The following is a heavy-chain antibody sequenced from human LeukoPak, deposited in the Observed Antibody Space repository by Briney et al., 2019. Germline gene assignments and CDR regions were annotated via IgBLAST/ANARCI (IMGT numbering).Heavy chain of an antibody. V-gene: IGHV4-59*01. Sequence: SETLSLTCTVSGGSISSYYWSWLRQPPGKGLEWIGYIYYSGSTNYNPSLKSRVTISVDTSKNQFSLKLSSVTAADTAVYYCARGGGDYHFGYWGQGTLVTVSS. CDR2: IYYSGST. D-gene: IGHD2-21*02. CDR1: GGSISSYY. J-gene: IGHJ4*02. CDR3: ARGGGDYHFGY.